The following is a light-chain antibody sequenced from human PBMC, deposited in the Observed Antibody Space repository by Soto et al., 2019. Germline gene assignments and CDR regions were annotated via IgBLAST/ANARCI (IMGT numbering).Light chain of an antibody. CDR3: QQYNSYPWT. J-gene: IGKJ1*01. CDR1: QSISSW. CDR2: KAS. V-gene: IGKV1-5*03. Sequence: IQLTQSPSSLSASVGDRVTITCRASQSISSWLAWYQQKPGKAPKLLIYKASSLESGVPSRFSGSGSGTEFTLTISSLQPDDFATYYCQQYNSYPWTFGQGTKGEIK.